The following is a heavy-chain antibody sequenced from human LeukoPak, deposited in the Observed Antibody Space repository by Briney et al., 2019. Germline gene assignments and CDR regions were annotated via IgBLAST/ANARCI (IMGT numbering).Heavy chain of an antibody. CDR1: GYTFTGYY. J-gene: IGHJ5*02. Sequence: ASVKVSCKASGYTFTGYYMHWVQQAPGQGLEWMGWINPNSGGTNYAQKFQGRVTMTRDTSISTAYMELSRLRSDDTAVYYCAREDGIYYDYVWGSYRENWFDPWGQGTLVTVSS. V-gene: IGHV1-2*02. CDR3: AREDGIYYDYVWGSYRENWFDP. CDR2: INPNSGGT. D-gene: IGHD3-16*02.